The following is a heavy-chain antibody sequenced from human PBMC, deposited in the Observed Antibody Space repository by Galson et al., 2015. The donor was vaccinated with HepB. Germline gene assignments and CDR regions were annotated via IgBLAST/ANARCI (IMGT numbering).Heavy chain of an antibody. V-gene: IGHV1-69*02. J-gene: IGHJ6*02. Sequence: SVKVSCKASGGTFSSYTISWVRQAPGQGLEWMGRIIPILGIANYAQKFQGRVTITADKSTSTAYMELSSLRSEDTAVYYCASGIYYGSGSYYALYYYYYYGMDVWGQGTTVTVSS. CDR2: IIPILGIA. CDR3: ASGIYYGSGSYYALYYYYYYGMDV. CDR1: GGTFSSYT. D-gene: IGHD3-10*01.